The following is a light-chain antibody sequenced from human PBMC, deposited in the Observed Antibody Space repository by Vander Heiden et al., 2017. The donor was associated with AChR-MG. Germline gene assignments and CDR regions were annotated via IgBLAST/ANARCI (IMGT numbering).Light chain of an antibody. Sequence: EVVMTQSPATLSVSPGERATLSCRASQSISSNLAWYQQKPGQAPRLLIYAASTRTTAFPARFSGSGYGTEFTLTISSLQSEDFAVYYCQQDNNWPAFTFGQGTKLEIK. CDR1: QSISSN. J-gene: IGKJ2*01. CDR3: QQDNNWPAFT. V-gene: IGKV3-15*01. CDR2: AAS.